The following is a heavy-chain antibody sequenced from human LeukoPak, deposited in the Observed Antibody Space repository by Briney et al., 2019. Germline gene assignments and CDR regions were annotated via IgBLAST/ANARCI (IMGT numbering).Heavy chain of an antibody. V-gene: IGHV1-2*02. CDR2: INPNSGGT. J-gene: IGHJ4*02. CDR3: ARDEGIAVDGIGY. Sequence: ASVKVSCKASGYTFTGYYMRRVRQAPGQGLEWMGWINPNSGGTNYAQKFQGRVTMTRDTSINTAYMELSRLRSDDTAVYYGARDEGIAVDGIGYWGQGTLVTVSS. D-gene: IGHD6-19*01. CDR1: GYTFTGYY.